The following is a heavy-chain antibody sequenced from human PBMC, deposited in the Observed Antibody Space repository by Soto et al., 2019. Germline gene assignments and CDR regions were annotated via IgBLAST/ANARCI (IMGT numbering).Heavy chain of an antibody. CDR1: GGSISSGGYY. CDR2: IYYSGST. Sequence: SETLSLTCTVSGGSISSGGYYCSWIRQHPGKGLEWIGYIYYSGSTYYNPSLKSRVTISVDTSKNQFSLKLSSVTAADTAVYYCARARTYYASNWFDPWGQGTLVTVSS. V-gene: IGHV4-31*03. D-gene: IGHD3-10*01. J-gene: IGHJ5*02. CDR3: ARARTYYASNWFDP.